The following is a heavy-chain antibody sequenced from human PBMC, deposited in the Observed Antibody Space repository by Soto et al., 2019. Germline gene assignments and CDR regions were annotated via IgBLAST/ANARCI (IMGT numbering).Heavy chain of an antibody. CDR3: ARDRSYCGGDCYSGVWNYYYYGMDV. CDR1: GYTFTSYY. D-gene: IGHD2-21*02. J-gene: IGHJ6*02. V-gene: IGHV1-46*01. Sequence: ASVKVSCKASGYTFTSYYMHWVRQAPGQGLEWMGIINPSGGSTSYAQKFQGRVTMTRDTSTSTVYMELSSLRSEDTAVYYCARDRSYCGGDCYSGVWNYYYYGMDVWGQGTTVTVSS. CDR2: INPSGGST.